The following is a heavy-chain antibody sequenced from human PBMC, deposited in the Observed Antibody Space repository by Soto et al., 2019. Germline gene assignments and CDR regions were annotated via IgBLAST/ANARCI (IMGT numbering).Heavy chain of an antibody. J-gene: IGHJ4*02. CDR1: GGSISSTHS. Sequence: SETLSLTCAVSGGSISSTHSWSWVRQPPGKGLEWIAEIYHSGSTNYNPSLKSRAPISVDKSKIQFSLKLNSVTAADTAVYYCARAVALPGLFYFDFWGQGTLVTVSS. D-gene: IGHD2-21*01. V-gene: IGHV4-4*02. CDR3: ARAVALPGLFYFDF. CDR2: IYHSGST.